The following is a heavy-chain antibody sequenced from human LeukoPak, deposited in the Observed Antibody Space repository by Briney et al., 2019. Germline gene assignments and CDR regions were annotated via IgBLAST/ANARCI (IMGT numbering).Heavy chain of an antibody. J-gene: IGHJ4*02. CDR3: ARVYSSGWSN. Sequence: GGSLRLSCAASGFSFSDYEMNWVRQAPGKGLEWVSYISSSGSTIYYADSVKGRFTISRDNAKKSLYLQMNSLRAEDAAVYYCARVYSSGWSNWGQGTLVTVSS. CDR1: GFSFSDYE. V-gene: IGHV3-48*03. D-gene: IGHD6-19*01. CDR2: ISSSGSTI.